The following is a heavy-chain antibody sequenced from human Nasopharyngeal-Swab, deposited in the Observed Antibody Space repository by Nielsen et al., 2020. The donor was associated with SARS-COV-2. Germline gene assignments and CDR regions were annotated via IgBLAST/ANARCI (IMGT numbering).Heavy chain of an antibody. Sequence: GESLKISCAASGFTFSDYYMSWIRQAPGKGLEWVSYISSSGSTIYYADSVKGRFTISRDNAKNSLYLQMNSLRAEDTAVYYCARDRGHDSSGQYYYYYGMDVWGQGTTVTVSS. CDR3: ARDRGHDSSGQYYYYYGMDV. CDR1: GFTFSDYY. J-gene: IGHJ6*02. V-gene: IGHV3-11*01. CDR2: ISSSGSTI. D-gene: IGHD3-22*01.